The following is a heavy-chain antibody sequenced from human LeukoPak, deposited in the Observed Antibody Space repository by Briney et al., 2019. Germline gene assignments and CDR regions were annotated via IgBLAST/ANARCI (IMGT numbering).Heavy chain of an antibody. CDR3: AREPLIAAQFDY. J-gene: IGHJ4*02. CDR1: GFTFSSYR. V-gene: IGHV3-48*01. Sequence: GGSLRLSCAASGFTFSSYRMNWVRQAPGKGLEWVVYISSSSRTIYYADSVKGRFTISRDNAKNSLYLQMNSLRAEDTAVYYCAREPLIAAQFDYWGQGTLVTVSS. D-gene: IGHD6-6*01. CDR2: ISSSSRTI.